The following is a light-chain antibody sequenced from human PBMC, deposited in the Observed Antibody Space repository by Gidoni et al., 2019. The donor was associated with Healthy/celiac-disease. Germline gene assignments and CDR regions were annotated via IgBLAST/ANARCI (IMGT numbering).Light chain of an antibody. J-gene: IGKJ4*01. Sequence: EIVMTQSPGSLSLYPGERAPLSCRASQSVSSSYLAWYQQKPGQAPRLLIYGASSRATGIPDRFSGSGSGTDFTLTISRLEPEDFAVYYCQQYGSSPRTFGGGTKVEIK. V-gene: IGKV3-20*01. CDR3: QQYGSSPRT. CDR2: GAS. CDR1: QSVSSSY.